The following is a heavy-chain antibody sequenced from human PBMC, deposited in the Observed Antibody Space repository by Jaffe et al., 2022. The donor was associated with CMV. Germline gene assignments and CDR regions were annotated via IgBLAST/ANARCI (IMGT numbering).Heavy chain of an antibody. Sequence: EVQLVESGGGLVKPGGSLRLSCAASGFTFSSYSMNWVRQAPGKGLEWVSSISSSSSYIYYADSVKGRFTISRDNAKNSLYLQMNSLRAEDTAVYYCARDAAENYYDSSGYYHWGQGTLVTVSS. D-gene: IGHD3-22*01. CDR3: ARDAAENYYDSSGYYH. CDR2: ISSSSSYI. V-gene: IGHV3-21*01. CDR1: GFTFSSYS. J-gene: IGHJ5*02.